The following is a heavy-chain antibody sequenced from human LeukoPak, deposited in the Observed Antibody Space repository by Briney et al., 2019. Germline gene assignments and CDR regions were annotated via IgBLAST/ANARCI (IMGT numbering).Heavy chain of an antibody. CDR1: GGSFSGYY. V-gene: IGHV4-34*01. Sequence: PSETLSLTCAVYGGSFSGYYWSWIRQPPGKGLEWIGEINHSGSTNYNPSLKSRVTISEDTSKNQFSLKLSSVTPEDTAVYYCTRDFDYWGQGTLVAVSP. J-gene: IGHJ4*02. CDR2: INHSGST. CDR3: TRDFDY.